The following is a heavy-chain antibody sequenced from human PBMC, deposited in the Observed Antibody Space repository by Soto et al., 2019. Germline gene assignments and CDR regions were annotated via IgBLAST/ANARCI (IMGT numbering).Heavy chain of an antibody. J-gene: IGHJ6*02. D-gene: IGHD2-2*01. CDR2: IFPVFGTA. V-gene: IGHV1-69*12. Sequence: QVQLVQSGAEVKKPGSLVRVSCKASGDTFSRYSISWVRQAPGQGLEWMGGIFPVFGTATYAQQFQGRVLLIADESTTTAYMELTSLTSEDTAVYYCAEVPSAAAWYSNGMEVWGQGTTLPVSS. CDR3: AEVPSAAAWYSNGMEV. CDR1: GDTFSRYS.